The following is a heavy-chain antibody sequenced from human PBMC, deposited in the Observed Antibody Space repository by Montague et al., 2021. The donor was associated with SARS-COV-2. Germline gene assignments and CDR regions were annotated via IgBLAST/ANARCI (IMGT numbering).Heavy chain of an antibody. CDR1: GFTFSSYE. CDR2: ISSSGSSI. Sequence: SLRLSCAASGFTFSSYEMNWVRQAPGEGLEWVSYISSSGSSIYYADSVKGRFTISRDNAKNSLYLQMNSLRAEDTAVYYCAREGYYDSSGYPLSYWGQGTLVTVSS. CDR3: AREGYYDSSGYPLSY. D-gene: IGHD3-22*01. V-gene: IGHV3-48*03. J-gene: IGHJ4*02.